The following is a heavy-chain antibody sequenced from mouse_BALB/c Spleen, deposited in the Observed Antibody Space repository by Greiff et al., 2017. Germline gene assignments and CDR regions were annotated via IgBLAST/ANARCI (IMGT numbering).Heavy chain of an antibody. J-gene: IGHJ3*01. CDR2: ISSGGSYT. Sequence: EVQRVESGGGLVKPGGSLKLSCAASGFTFSSYAMSWVRQSPEKRLEWVAEISSGGSYTYYPDTVTGRFTISRDNAKNTLYLEMSSLRSEDTAMYYCARDGSMVTKAWFAYWGQGTLVTVSA. CDR3: ARDGSMVTKAWFAY. CDR1: GFTFSSYA. D-gene: IGHD2-10*02. V-gene: IGHV5-9-4*01.